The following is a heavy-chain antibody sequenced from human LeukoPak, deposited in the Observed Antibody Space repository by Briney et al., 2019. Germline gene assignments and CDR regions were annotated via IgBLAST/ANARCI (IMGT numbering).Heavy chain of an antibody. Sequence: GRSLRLSCAASGLTFSNYAMNWVRQAPGKGLEWVSVISGSGGSTYYADSVKDRFTISRDNSKNTLYLQMNSLRAEDTAVYYCAKRDNRGWYYFDSWGQGTLVIVSS. J-gene: IGHJ4*02. D-gene: IGHD6-19*01. CDR1: GLTFSNYA. CDR2: ISGSGGST. CDR3: AKRDNRGWYYFDS. V-gene: IGHV3-23*01.